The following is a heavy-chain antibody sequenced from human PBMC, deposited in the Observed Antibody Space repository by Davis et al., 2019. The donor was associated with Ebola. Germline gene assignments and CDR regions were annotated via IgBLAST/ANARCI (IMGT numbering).Heavy chain of an antibody. CDR3: ARDNAGFPTAFDP. D-gene: IGHD3-10*01. CDR1: GYSFTSHY. Sequence: AASVKVSCKASGYSFTSHYIHRVRQAPGYGLEWTGLINPTDSGTSYAQRFQDRIIMTRDTSTSTVYMELSSLRSEDTAVYYCARDNAGFPTAFDPWGQGTLVTVSS. V-gene: IGHV1-46*03. CDR2: INPTDSGT. J-gene: IGHJ5*02.